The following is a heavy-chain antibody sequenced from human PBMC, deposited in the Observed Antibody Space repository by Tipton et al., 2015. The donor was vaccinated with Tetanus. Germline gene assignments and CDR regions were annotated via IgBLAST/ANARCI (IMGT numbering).Heavy chain of an antibody. CDR1: GFTLSTYD. J-gene: IGHJ6*02. V-gene: IGHV3-13*01. CDR2: IGTAGDT. CDR3: ARGSAGSPMDV. Sequence: SLRLSCAASGFTLSTYDIHWVRQPPGKGLEWVSGIGTAGDTHYSGSGKGRFTISRENVKNSLSLQLNNLRVGDTAVYYCARGSAGSPMDVWGQGTTVTVSS.